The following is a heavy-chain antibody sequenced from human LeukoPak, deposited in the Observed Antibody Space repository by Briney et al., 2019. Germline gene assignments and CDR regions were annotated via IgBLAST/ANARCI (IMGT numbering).Heavy chain of an antibody. J-gene: IGHJ4*02. Sequence: SETLSLTCTVSGGPISSYYWSWIRQPPGKGLEWIGYIYYSGSTNYNPSLKSRVTISVDTSKNQFSLKLSSVTAADTAVYYCARERDGSGSYYYDYWGQGTLVTVSS. V-gene: IGHV4-59*01. D-gene: IGHD3-10*01. CDR2: IYYSGST. CDR3: ARERDGSGSYYYDY. CDR1: GGPISSYY.